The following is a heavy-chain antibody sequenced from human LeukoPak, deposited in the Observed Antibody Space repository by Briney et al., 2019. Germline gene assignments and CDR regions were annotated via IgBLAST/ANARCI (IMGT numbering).Heavy chain of an antibody. Sequence: GRSLRLSCAASGFTFDDYAMHWVRQAPGKGLEWVSGIRWNSDTKSCADSGKGRFTISRDIAKNSLYLEMNSLRPADTALYYCAKSRLMTLSYWYFDLWGRGTLVTVSS. J-gene: IGHJ2*01. CDR3: AKSRLMTLSYWYFDL. D-gene: IGHD6-25*01. CDR1: GFTFDDYA. CDR2: IRWNSDTK. V-gene: IGHV3-9*01.